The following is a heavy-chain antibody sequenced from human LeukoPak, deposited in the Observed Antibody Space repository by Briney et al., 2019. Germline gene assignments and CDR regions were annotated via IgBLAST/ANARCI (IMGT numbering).Heavy chain of an antibody. D-gene: IGHD3-3*01. Sequence: GESLRVSCKGSGYTFSSYWIGWVRQMPGKGLEWMGIIYPGDSDTRYSPPLQGQVTISVDTSIGTAYLQWSSLKASDTAIYYCARQNDFRLDYWGQGTLVTVSS. V-gene: IGHV5-51*01. J-gene: IGHJ4*02. CDR3: ARQNDFRLDY. CDR1: GYTFSSYW. CDR2: IYPGDSDT.